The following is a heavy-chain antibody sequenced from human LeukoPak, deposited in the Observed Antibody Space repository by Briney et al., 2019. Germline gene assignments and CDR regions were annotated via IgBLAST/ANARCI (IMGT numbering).Heavy chain of an antibody. CDR1: GFTFSSYG. CDR2: IRYDGSNK. Sequence: GGSLRLSCAASGFTFSSYGMHWVRQAPGKGLEWVAFIRYDGSNKYYADSVKGRFTISRDNSKNTLYLQMNSLRAEDTAVYYCAKVPHPYYYDSSGHNAFDIWGQGTMVTVSS. D-gene: IGHD3-22*01. CDR3: AKVPHPYYYDSSGHNAFDI. V-gene: IGHV3-30*02. J-gene: IGHJ3*02.